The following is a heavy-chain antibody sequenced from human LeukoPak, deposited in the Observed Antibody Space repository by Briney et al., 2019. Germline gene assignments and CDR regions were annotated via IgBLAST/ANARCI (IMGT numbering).Heavy chain of an antibody. CDR1: GYSISSGYY. CDR2: IYHSGST. CDR3: ARGRAGYSSSWYPPRLYNLNFDY. V-gene: IGHV4-38-2*02. D-gene: IGHD6-13*01. J-gene: IGHJ4*02. Sequence: PSETLSLTCTVSGYSISSGYYWGWIRQPPGKGLEWIGSIYHSGSTNYNPSLKSRVTISVDTSKNQFSLKLSSVTAADTAVYYCARGRAGYSSSWYPPRLYNLNFDYWGQGTLVTVSS.